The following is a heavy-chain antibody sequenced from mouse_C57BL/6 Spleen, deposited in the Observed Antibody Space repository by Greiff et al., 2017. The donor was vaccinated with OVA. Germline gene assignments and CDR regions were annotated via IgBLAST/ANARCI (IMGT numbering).Heavy chain of an antibody. CDR3: ARRGYSKPSFDY. Sequence: QVQLQQSGAELVRPGSSVKLSCKASGYTFTSYWMDWVKQRPGQGLEWIGNIYPSDSETHYNQKFKDKATLTVDKSSSTAYMQLSSLTSEDSAVYYCARRGYSKPSFDYWGQGTTLTVSS. CDR2: IYPSDSET. V-gene: IGHV1-61*01. CDR1: GYTFTSYW. D-gene: IGHD2-5*01. J-gene: IGHJ2*01.